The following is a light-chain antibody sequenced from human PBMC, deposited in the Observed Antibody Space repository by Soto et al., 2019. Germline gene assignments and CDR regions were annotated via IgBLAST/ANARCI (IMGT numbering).Light chain of an antibody. CDR2: EVS. Sequence: QSALTQPACVSGSPGQSITISCTGTSSDVGGYNYVSWYQQHPGKAPKLMIYEVSNRPSGVSNRFSGSKSGNTASLTISGLQAEDEADYYCSSYTSSSTYVFGTGTQLTVL. CDR1: SSDVGGYNY. J-gene: IGLJ1*01. V-gene: IGLV2-14*01. CDR3: SSYTSSSTYV.